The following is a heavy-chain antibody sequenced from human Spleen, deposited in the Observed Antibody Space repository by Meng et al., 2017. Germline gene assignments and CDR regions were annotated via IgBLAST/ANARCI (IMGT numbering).Heavy chain of an antibody. Sequence: ASVKVSCKASGYTFTGYYIHWVRQAPGQGLEWMGRINPNSAATTYAQKFQGRVTMSRDTSVSTAYMELSRLRSDDTAIYYCARRDDMSRYYYVGFDYWGQGTLVTVSS. D-gene: IGHD3-22*01. CDR2: INPNSAAT. V-gene: IGHV1-2*06. J-gene: IGHJ4*02. CDR3: ARRDDMSRYYYVGFDY. CDR1: GYTFTGYY.